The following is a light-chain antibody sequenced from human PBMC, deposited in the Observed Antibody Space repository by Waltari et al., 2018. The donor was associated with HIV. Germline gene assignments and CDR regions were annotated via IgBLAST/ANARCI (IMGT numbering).Light chain of an antibody. V-gene: IGLV3-1*01. CDR1: ELGDKY. CDR2: QDN. CDR3: QAWGSTTSGV. J-gene: IGLJ2*01. Sequence: SYEVTQPPSVAVPPGQTASITCSGYELGDKYTCWYQQKPGQSPLLVIYQDNKRPSGIPERCSGSSSGHTATLTISGTLPIDEADYYCQAWGSTTSGVFGRGTKLTVL.